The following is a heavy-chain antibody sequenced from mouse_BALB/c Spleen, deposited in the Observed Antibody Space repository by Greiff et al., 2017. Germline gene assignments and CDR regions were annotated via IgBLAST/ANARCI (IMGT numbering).Heavy chain of an antibody. V-gene: IGHV2-2*02. CDR2: IWSGGST. CDR1: GFSLTSSG. Sequence: QVQLQQSGPGLVPPSQSLSITCPVSGFSLTSSGVHWVRPSPGKGLEWLGVIWSGGSTDYNAAFISRLSISKDNSKSQVFFKMNSLQANDTAIEYCARNYYGSSYDARDDWGQGTSGTVSA. D-gene: IGHD1-1*01. CDR3: ARNYYGSSYDARDD. J-gene: IGHJ4*01.